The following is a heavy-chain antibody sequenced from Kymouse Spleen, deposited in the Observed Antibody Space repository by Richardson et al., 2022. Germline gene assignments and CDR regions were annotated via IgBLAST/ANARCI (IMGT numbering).Heavy chain of an antibody. CDR2: IRSKANSYAT. CDR3: TRQQQLSHFDY. J-gene: IGHJ4*02. CDR1: GFTFSGSA. V-gene: IGHV3-73*02. D-gene: IGHD6-13*01. Sequence: EVQLVESGGGLVQPGGSLKLSCAASGFTFSGSAMHWVRQASGKGLEWVGRIRSKANSYATAYAASVKGRFTISRDDSKNTAYLQMNSLKTEDTAVYYCTRQQQLSHFDYWGQGTLVTVSS.